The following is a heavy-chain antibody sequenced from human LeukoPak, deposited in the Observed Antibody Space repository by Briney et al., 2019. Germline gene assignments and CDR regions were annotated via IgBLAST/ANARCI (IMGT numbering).Heavy chain of an antibody. CDR3: ARSSAREYCSSSTCYLIGAFDI. D-gene: IGHD2-2*01. Sequence: GGSLRLSCAASGFTFSTYWVAWVRQAPGKGLEWVATINQDGSETYYVDSVTGRFTISRDNAKNSLSLQMNSLRVEDTAVYYCARSSAREYCSSSTCYLIGAFDIWGQGTMVSVSS. CDR1: GFTFSTYW. V-gene: IGHV3-7*01. CDR2: INQDGSET. J-gene: IGHJ3*02.